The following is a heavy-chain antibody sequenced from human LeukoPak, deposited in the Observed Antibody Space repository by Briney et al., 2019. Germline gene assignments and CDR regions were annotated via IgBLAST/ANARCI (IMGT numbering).Heavy chain of an antibody. Sequence: GGSLRLSCAASGFTFSSYSMNWVRQAPGKGLEWVSSISSSSSYIYYAASVKGRFTISRDNAKNSLYLQMNSLRAEDTAVYYCARDGGEVSLAAAQVYYFDYWGQGTLVTVSS. CDR2: ISSSSSYI. D-gene: IGHD6-13*01. V-gene: IGHV3-21*01. CDR3: ARDGGEVSLAAAQVYYFDY. J-gene: IGHJ4*02. CDR1: GFTFSSYS.